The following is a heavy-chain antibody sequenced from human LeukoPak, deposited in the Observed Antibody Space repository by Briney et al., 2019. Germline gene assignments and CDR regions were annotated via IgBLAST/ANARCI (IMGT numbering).Heavy chain of an antibody. V-gene: IGHV3-7*03. CDR3: TKDLTPGGADV. J-gene: IGHJ6*02. Sequence: GGSLRLSCAASGFTFSSYWMNWARQAPGKGLEWVASINHNGNVNYYGDSVKGRFTISRDNAKKSLYLQMNGLRVEDTAFYYCTKDLTPGGADVWGQGTTVTVSS. CDR2: INHNGNVN. CDR1: GFTFSSYW. D-gene: IGHD3-10*01.